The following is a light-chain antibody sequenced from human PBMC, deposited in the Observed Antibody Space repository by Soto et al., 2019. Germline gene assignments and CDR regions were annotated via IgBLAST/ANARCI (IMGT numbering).Light chain of an antibody. CDR3: QVWDTSSDHPVV. V-gene: IGLV3-21*02. J-gene: IGLJ2*01. CDR2: DDS. Sequence: SYELTQPPSVSVAPGQTARITCGGNNIGSKSVHWYQQRPRQAPVLVVYDDSERPSGIPERFSGSNSGNTDTLTISRVEAVDEADYYCQVWDTSSDHPVVFGGGTKVTVL. CDR1: NIGSKS.